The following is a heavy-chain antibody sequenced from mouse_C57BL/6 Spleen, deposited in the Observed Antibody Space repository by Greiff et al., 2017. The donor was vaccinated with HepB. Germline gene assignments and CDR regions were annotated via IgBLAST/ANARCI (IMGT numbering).Heavy chain of an antibody. V-gene: IGHV1-18*01. CDR3: ARAEGTVVAPLDY. Sequence: EVQLQQSGPELVKPGASVKIPCKASGYTFTDYNMDWVKQSHGKSLEWIGDINPNNGGTISNQKCKGKGTLIVDKSASTADMELRSLTSEDTAVYYCARAEGTVVAPLDYWSQGTTLTVAS. CDR2: INPNNGGT. J-gene: IGHJ2*01. D-gene: IGHD1-1*01. CDR1: GYTFTDYN.